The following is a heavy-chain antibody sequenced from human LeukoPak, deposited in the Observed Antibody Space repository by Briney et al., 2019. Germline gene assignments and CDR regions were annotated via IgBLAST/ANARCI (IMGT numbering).Heavy chain of an antibody. V-gene: IGHV4-34*01. D-gene: IGHD2-15*01. CDR1: GGSFSGYY. Sequence: SETLSLTCAVYGGSFSGYYWSWIRQPPGKGLEWIGEINHSGSTNYNPSLKSRLTISVDTSKTQFSLQLSSVTAADTAVYYCARGVGKCSGGSCYIRRHYYYYYMDVWGKGTTVTVSS. J-gene: IGHJ6*03. CDR2: INHSGST. CDR3: ARGVGKCSGGSCYIRRHYYYYYMDV.